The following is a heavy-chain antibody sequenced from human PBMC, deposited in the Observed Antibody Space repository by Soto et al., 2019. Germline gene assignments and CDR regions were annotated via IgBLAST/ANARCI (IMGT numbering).Heavy chain of an antibody. J-gene: IGHJ4*02. CDR2: VSHDGRNT. D-gene: IGHD6-19*01. CDR1: GFTFSDYA. Sequence: VQLVESGGGVVQPGRSLRLSCAASGFTFSDYAMHWVRQAPGKGLEWVAVVSHDGRNTHYADSVKGRFPISRNSSKNTVSLEMSSLRAEDTAVYYCAKGGRQWLVTSDFNYWGQGALVTVSS. V-gene: IGHV3-30*18. CDR3: AKGGRQWLVTSDFNY.